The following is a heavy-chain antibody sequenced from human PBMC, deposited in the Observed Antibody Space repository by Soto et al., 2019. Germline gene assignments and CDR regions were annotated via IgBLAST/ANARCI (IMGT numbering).Heavy chain of an antibody. CDR3: AKDREVVPYYYDSSGTLGAFDI. Sequence: VSLRLSCAASGFTFSSDAMSWVRQAPWKGLEWVSAISGSGGSTYYADSVKGRFTISRDNSKNTLYLQMNSLRAEDTAVYYCAKDREVVPYYYDSSGTLGAFDIWGQGTMVTVSS. D-gene: IGHD3-22*01. CDR2: ISGSGGST. V-gene: IGHV3-23*01. CDR1: GFTFSSDA. J-gene: IGHJ3*02.